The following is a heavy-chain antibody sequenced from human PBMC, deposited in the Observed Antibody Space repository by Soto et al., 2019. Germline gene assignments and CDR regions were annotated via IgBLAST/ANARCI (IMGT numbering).Heavy chain of an antibody. Sequence: QVQLVQSGGEVKRPGASVKVSCKTSGYTFSNYGITWVRQAPGQPLEWLGWISLYSDGTNYAQKFQGRVSMTTDTSTTTAYMELRSLRSDDTAVYYCARVVPGAEAWFGPWGKGTLVTASS. D-gene: IGHD2-2*01. CDR2: ISLYSDGT. J-gene: IGHJ5*02. V-gene: IGHV1-18*01. CDR3: ARVVPGAEAWFGP. CDR1: GYTFSNYG.